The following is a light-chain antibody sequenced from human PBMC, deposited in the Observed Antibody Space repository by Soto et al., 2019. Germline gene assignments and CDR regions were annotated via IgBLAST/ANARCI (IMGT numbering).Light chain of an antibody. CDR3: SSYAISRLFV. J-gene: IGLJ1*01. CDR1: SSNVGAYNY. Sequence: QSALTQPASVSGSPGQSITISCSGTSSNVGAYNYASWYQHHPGKAPQLMVYEIYNRPSGVSSRFSGSKSGNTASLTISGLHAEDEADYYCSSYAISRLFVFGTGTKLTVL. CDR2: EIY. V-gene: IGLV2-14*01.